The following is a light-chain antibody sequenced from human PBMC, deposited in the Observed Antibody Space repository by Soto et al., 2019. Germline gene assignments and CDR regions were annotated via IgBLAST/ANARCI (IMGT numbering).Light chain of an antibody. CDR3: RQSYDTPYT. CDR2: AAS. V-gene: IGKV1-39*01. J-gene: IGKJ2*01. Sequence: DIQMTQSPSSLSASVGDRVTITCRASQSISFYLNWYQQEPGKAPKVLIYAASSLQSGVPSRFSGSGSGTDFSLAISSLQPEDFATYFCRQSYDTPYTFGQGTKLEIK. CDR1: QSISFY.